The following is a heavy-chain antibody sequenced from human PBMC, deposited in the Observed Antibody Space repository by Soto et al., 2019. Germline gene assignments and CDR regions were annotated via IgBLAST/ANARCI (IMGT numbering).Heavy chain of an antibody. CDR1: GGSIKNYY. CDR2: IYTRGST. CDR3: ARDLLIVGASDAFDI. Sequence: KTSETLSLTCTVSGGSIKNYYWSWIRQSAGKALEWIGRIYTRGSTKYNPSLKSRVTMSVDTSKNQFSLKLNSVSAADTAVYFCARDLLIVGASDAFDIWGQGTMVTVSS. D-gene: IGHD1-26*01. J-gene: IGHJ3*02. V-gene: IGHV4-4*07.